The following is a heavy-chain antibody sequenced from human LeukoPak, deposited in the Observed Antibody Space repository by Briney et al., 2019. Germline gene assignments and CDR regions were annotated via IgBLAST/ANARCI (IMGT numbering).Heavy chain of an antibody. CDR1: GGSFSGYY. J-gene: IGHJ4*02. V-gene: IGHV4-34*01. CDR2: INHGGST. CDR3: ARRSDYGSDGNYFDY. Sequence: SETLSLTCAVYGGSFSGYYWSWIRQPPGKGLEWIGEINHGGSTNYNPSLKSRVTISVDTSKNQFSLKLSSVTAADTAVYYCARRSDYGSDGNYFDYWGQGTPVTVSS. D-gene: IGHD4-17*01.